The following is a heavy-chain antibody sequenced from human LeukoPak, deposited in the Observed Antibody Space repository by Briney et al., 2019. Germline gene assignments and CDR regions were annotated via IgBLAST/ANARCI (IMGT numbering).Heavy chain of an antibody. CDR3: ARLGYSNYVTAYFDY. D-gene: IGHD4-11*01. J-gene: IGHJ4*02. CDR1: GFTFNYYA. V-gene: IGHV4-34*01. Sequence: GSLRLSCAASGFTFNYYAMNWVRQAPGKGLEWIGEIKHSGSTNYNPSLKSRVTISVDTSKNQFSLKLSSVTAADTAVYYCARLGYSNYVTAYFDYWGQGTLVTVSS. CDR2: IKHSGST.